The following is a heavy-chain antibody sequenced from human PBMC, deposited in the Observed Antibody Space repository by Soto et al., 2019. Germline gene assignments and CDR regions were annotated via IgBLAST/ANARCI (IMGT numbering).Heavy chain of an antibody. CDR1: GFTFSGNW. J-gene: IGHJ6*02. D-gene: IGHD4-17*01. CDR3: AKDFHAIDDGDYRYYFYGMDV. V-gene: IGHV3-74*01. Sequence: EVQVVESGGGLVQPGGSLRLSCAASGFTFSGNWMHWVRQAPGKGLLWVSRINPDGSNTDYADSVKGRFTISRDNAKNTMYLQMASLRGEDTALYYCAKDFHAIDDGDYRYYFYGMDVWGQGTTVTVSS. CDR2: INPDGSNT.